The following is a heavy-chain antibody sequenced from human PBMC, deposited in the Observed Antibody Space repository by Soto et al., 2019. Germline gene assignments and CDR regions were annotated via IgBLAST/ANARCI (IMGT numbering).Heavy chain of an antibody. Sequence: ASVKVSCKASGYTFTNYGLNWVRQAPGQGLEWMGWISPYNGNTNYTQRLQGRVTMTTDTSTSTAYMELRSLRSDDTAVYYCARDKMTFDYWGQGTLVTVSS. CDR2: ISPYNGNT. CDR3: ARDKMTFDY. V-gene: IGHV1-18*01. CDR1: GYTFTNYG. J-gene: IGHJ4*02.